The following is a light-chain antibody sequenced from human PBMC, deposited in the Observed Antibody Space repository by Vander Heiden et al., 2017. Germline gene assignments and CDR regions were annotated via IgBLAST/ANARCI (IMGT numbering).Light chain of an antibody. J-gene: IGLJ2*01. CDR2: EVS. CDR1: SSDVGGYNY. CDR3: SSYTSSSTLV. V-gene: IGLV2-14*01. Sequence: QSALTQPASVSGSPGQSITISCTGTSSDVGGYNYVSWYQQHPGKAPKLMIYEVSNRPSGVSNRFSGSKSCNPASPTLSGLQGEDEADYYCSSYTSSSTLVFGGGTKLTVL.